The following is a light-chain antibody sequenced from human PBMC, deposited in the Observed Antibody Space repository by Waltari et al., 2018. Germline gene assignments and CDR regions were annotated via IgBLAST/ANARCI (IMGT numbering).Light chain of an antibody. CDR3: QHRSNWPLT. CDR2: DAS. CDR1: QSVSSF. J-gene: IGKJ4*01. V-gene: IGKV3-11*01. Sequence: EIVLTQFPATLSLSPGERATLSCRASQSVSSFLAWYQQKPGQAPRLLIYDASNRATGVPSRFSGSGSGTDFTLTISSLEPEDFAVDYCQHRSNWPLTFGGGTKVEIK.